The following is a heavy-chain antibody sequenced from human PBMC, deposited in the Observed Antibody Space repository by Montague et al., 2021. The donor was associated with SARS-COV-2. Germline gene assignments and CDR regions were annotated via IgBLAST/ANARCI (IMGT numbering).Heavy chain of an antibody. J-gene: IGHJ6*02. CDR2: INHSGSN. CDR3: ERGGRQQLVRLSGMDV. CDR1: GGSISSSSYY. Sequence: SETLSLTCTVSGGSISSSSYYWGWMRQRPGKGLDWIGSINHSGSNYYNPTLKSRVTISVDTTKTRLSLKLSTVTAADTAVYDCERGGRQQLVRLSGMDVWGQGTTVTVSS. D-gene: IGHD6-13*01. V-gene: IGHV4-39*07.